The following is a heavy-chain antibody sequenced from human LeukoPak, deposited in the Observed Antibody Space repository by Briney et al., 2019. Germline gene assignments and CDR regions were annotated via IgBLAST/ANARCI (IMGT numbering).Heavy chain of an antibody. CDR3: ARIGGASGRYFDLDY. J-gene: IGHJ4*02. D-gene: IGHD3-9*01. CDR2: IDPSDSYT. Sequence: EESLKISCKGSGYSFTSYWISWVRQMPGKGREWMGRIDPSDSYTNYSPSFQGHVTISADKSISTAYLQWSSLKASDTAMYYCARIGGASGRYFDLDYWGQGTLVTVSS. V-gene: IGHV5-10-1*01. CDR1: GYSFTSYW.